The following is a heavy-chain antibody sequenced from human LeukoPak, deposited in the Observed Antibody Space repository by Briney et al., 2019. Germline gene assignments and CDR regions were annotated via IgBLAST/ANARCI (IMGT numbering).Heavy chain of an antibody. CDR1: GFTFSSYG. J-gene: IGHJ3*02. CDR2: IWYDGSNK. CDR3: ARSASNYYDSSGYYPVAFDI. V-gene: IGHV3-33*01. Sequence: GRSLRLSCAASGFTFSSYGMHWVRQAPGKGLEWVAVIWYDGSNKYYADSVKGRFTISRDNSKNTLYLQMNSLRAEDTAVYYCARSASNYYDSSGYYPVAFDIWGQGTMVTVSS. D-gene: IGHD3-22*01.